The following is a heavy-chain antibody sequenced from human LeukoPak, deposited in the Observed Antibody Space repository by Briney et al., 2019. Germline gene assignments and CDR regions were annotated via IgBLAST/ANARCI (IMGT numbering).Heavy chain of an antibody. CDR1: GFTFDDHA. CDR3: ARDMLLEDAFDI. Sequence: GGSLRLSCEVSGFTFDDHAINWVRQAPGKGLEWVANINWNGGSTGYGDSVKGRFTISRDNAKNSVFLQMHSLRGDDTALYYCARDMLLEDAFDIWGQGTMVIVSS. D-gene: IGHD3-10*02. CDR2: INWNGGST. J-gene: IGHJ3*02. V-gene: IGHV3-20*04.